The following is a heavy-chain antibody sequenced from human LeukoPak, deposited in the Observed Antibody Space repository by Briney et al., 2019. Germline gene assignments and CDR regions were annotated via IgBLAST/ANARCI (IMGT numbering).Heavy chain of an antibody. CDR2: INPSVGTT. D-gene: IGHD3-10*01. CDR1: GYTFTNYY. CDR3: ARSVFPYYSGSGSPYNVDVRQNSYFDF. V-gene: IGHV1-46*01. Sequence: ASVKVSCKASGYTFTNYYIHWVRQAPGQGLEWMGTINPSVGTTRSAKGRASLTRDTSTSTVYMALSTLGSEDTAVYYCARSVFPYYSGSGSPYNVDVRQNSYFDFWGQGTLVTVSS. J-gene: IGHJ4*02.